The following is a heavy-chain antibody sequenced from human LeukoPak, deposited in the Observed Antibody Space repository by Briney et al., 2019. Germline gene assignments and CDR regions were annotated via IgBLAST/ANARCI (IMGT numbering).Heavy chain of an antibody. CDR3: ARGGIPTGPYYYFYYMDV. CDR1: GFTFSRNV. J-gene: IGHJ6*03. CDR2: ISYDGNNK. D-gene: IGHD3-10*01. V-gene: IGHV3-30*15. Sequence: GSSLRLSCAASGFTFSRNVMHWVRQAPGKGLEWVASISYDGNNKFHSDSVKGRFTISRDNSRNTLYLQMSSLRGEDAAVYSCARGGIPTGPYYYFYYMDVWGKGTAVTVSS.